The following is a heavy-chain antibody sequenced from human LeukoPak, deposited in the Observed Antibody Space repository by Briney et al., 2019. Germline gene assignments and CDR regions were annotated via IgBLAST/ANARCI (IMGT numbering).Heavy chain of an antibody. CDR3: ARGEDFERYYLAY. Sequence: SETLSLTCNVSGGSISSYHWSWIRQPPGKGLEWIGYIYYTGTTNYNPLFESRATISVDTSKNQFSLKLTSVTAADTAVYFCARGEDFERYYLAYWGQGTLVTVSS. CDR1: GGSISSYH. V-gene: IGHV4-59*01. CDR2: IYYTGTT. D-gene: IGHD3-9*01. J-gene: IGHJ4*02.